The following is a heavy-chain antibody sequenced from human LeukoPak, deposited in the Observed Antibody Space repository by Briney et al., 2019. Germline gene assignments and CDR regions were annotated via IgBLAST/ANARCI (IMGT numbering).Heavy chain of an antibody. CDR1: GFTFSGYS. Sequence: PGGSLRLSCAASGFTFSGYSMSWVRQAPGKGPEWVSTISGSGDATYYADSVKGRFTISRDNSKNTLYVQMNSQRAEDTAVYYCAKDRQIRGSLVFDYWGQGALVIVSS. V-gene: IGHV3-23*01. CDR2: ISGSGDAT. J-gene: IGHJ4*02. D-gene: IGHD3-10*01. CDR3: AKDRQIRGSLVFDY.